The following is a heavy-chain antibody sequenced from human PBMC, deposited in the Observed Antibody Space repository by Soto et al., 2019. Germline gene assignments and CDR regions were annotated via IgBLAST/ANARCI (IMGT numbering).Heavy chain of an antibody. Sequence: SETLSLTCAVYGGSFSGYYWSWIRQPPGKGLEWIGEINHSGSTNYNPSLKSRVIISVDTSRNQFSLKLNSVTAADTAVYYCAKGNGWYYYWGQGTLVT. V-gene: IGHV4-34*01. D-gene: IGHD6-19*01. J-gene: IGHJ4*01. CDR3: AKGNGWYYY. CDR1: GGSFSGYY. CDR2: INHSGST.